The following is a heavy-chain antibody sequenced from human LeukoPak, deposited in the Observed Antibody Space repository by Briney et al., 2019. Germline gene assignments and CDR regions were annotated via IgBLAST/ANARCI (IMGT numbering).Heavy chain of an antibody. Sequence: GGSLRLSCAASGFTFSSYWMSWVRQAPGKGLEWVANIKQDGSEKYYVDSVKGRFTISRDNAKNSLYLQMNSLRAEDTAVYYCARGPAYGDYLPYYFDYWGQGTLVTVSS. CDR3: ARGPAYGDYLPYYFDY. D-gene: IGHD4-17*01. CDR2: IKQDGSEK. J-gene: IGHJ4*02. CDR1: GFTFSSYW. V-gene: IGHV3-7*04.